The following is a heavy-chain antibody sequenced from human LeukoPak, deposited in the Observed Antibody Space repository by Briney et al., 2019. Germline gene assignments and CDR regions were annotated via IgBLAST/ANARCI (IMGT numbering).Heavy chain of an antibody. J-gene: IGHJ6*02. CDR1: GGSISSSSYY. CDR3: AREGVVVAATSMDV. Sequence: KTSETLSLTCTVSGGSISSSSYYWGWIRQPPGKGLEWIGSIYYSGSTYYNPSLKSRVTMSVDTSKNQFSLKLSSVTAADTAVYYCAREGVVVAATSMDVWGQGTTVTVSS. V-gene: IGHV4-39*02. CDR2: IYYSGST. D-gene: IGHD2-15*01.